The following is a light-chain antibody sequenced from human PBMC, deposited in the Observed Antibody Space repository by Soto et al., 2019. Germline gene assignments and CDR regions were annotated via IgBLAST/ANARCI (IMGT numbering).Light chain of an antibody. CDR1: SGHNSYA. Sequence: QSVLTQSPSASASLGASVKLTCTLSSGHNSYAIAWHQQQPEKGPRSLMKLNSDGSHRKGDGIPDRFSGSSSGAERYLTISSLQSEDEADYYCQTWGTGIQVFGGGTKVTVL. V-gene: IGLV4-69*01. CDR3: QTWGTGIQV. CDR2: LNSDGSH. J-gene: IGLJ3*02.